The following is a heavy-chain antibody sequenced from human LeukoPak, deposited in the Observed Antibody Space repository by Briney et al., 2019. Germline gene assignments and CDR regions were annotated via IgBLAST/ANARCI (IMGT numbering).Heavy chain of an antibody. Sequence: GGSLRLSCPASGFTFSRYGMHWFRQAPGKGLEWVAGMSYDGSNKYSADSVKGRFTISRDNSKNTLYLQMNSLRVGDTAVYYCARDLRGNSGYDSVFDYWGQGTLVSVFS. V-gene: IGHV3-30*03. J-gene: IGHJ4*02. CDR2: MSYDGSNK. CDR3: ARDLRGNSGYDSVFDY. CDR1: GFTFSRYG. D-gene: IGHD5-12*01.